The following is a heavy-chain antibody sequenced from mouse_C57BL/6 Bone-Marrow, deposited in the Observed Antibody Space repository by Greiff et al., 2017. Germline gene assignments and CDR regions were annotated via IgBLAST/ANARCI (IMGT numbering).Heavy chain of an antibody. J-gene: IGHJ4*01. V-gene: IGHV1-74*01. CDR3: AIDGSSSYYAMDY. CDR1: GYTFTSYW. Sequence: VQLQQPGAELVKPGASVKVSCKASGYTFTSYWMHWVKQRPGQGLEWIGRIHPSDSDTNYNQKFKGKATLTVDKSSSTAYKQLSSLTSEESAVYYCAIDGSSSYYAMDYWGQGTSVTVSS. CDR2: IHPSDSDT. D-gene: IGHD1-1*01.